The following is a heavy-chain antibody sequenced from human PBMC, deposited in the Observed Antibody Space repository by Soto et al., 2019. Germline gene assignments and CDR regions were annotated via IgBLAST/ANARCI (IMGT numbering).Heavy chain of an antibody. CDR1: CGSISSYY. CDR2: IYYSGST. D-gene: IGHD2-15*01. J-gene: IGHJ6*02. Sequence: PSETLSLTCTVSCGSISSYYWSWIRQPPGKGLEWIGYIYYSGSTNYNPSLKSRVTISVDTSKNQFSLKLSSVTAADTAVYYCARVENCSGGSCSYDYYGMDVWGQGTRVTVSS. CDR3: ARVENCSGGSCSYDYYGMDV. V-gene: IGHV4-59*01.